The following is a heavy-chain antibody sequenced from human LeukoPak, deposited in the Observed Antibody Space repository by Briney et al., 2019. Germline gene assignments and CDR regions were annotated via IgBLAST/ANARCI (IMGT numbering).Heavy chain of an antibody. CDR1: GGSFSGYY. D-gene: IGHD6-13*01. J-gene: IGHJ5*02. Sequence: SETLSLTYAVYGGSFSGYYWSWIRQPPGKGLEWIGEINHSGSTNYNPSLKSRVTISVDTSKNQFSLKLSSVTAADTAVYYCARAHVDSSSWYGSCCWFDPWGQGTLVTVSS. CDR2: INHSGST. CDR3: ARAHVDSSSWYGSCCWFDP. V-gene: IGHV4-34*01.